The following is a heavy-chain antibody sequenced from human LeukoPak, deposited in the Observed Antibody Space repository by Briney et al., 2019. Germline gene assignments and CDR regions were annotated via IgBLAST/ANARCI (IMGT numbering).Heavy chain of an antibody. J-gene: IGHJ4*02. CDR3: ARKRLFHFDY. Sequence: PSETLSLTCTVSGGSISSYYWSWIRQPPGKGLEWIGYIYYSGSTNYNPSLKSRVTISVDTSKNQFSLKLSSVTAADTAVYYCARKRLFHFDYWGQGTLVTVSS. V-gene: IGHV4-59*12. CDR2: IYYSGST. CDR1: GGSISSYY. D-gene: IGHD3-22*01.